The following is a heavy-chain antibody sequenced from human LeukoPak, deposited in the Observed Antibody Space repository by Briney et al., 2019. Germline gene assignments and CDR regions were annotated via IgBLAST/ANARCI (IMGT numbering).Heavy chain of an antibody. CDR2: IYPGDSDT. CDR3: ARRSDTAMVELDY. Sequence: GASLKISCKGSGYSFTSYWIGWVRQMPGKGLEWMGIIYPGDSDTRYSPSFQGQVTISADKSISTAYLQWSSLKASDTAMYYCARRSDTAMVELDYWGQGTLVTVSS. J-gene: IGHJ4*02. D-gene: IGHD5-18*01. V-gene: IGHV5-51*01. CDR1: GYSFTSYW.